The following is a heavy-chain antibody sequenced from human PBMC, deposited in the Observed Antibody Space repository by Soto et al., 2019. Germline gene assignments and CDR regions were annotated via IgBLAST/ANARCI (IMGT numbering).Heavy chain of an antibody. Sequence: QVRLQESGPGLVKPSETLSLTCTVSGASISNYYWSWIRQPAGKGLECHGRIYASGTTTYNPSLRSRVTMSVDTSKNQFSLNLNSVTAADTAVYYCARESRSELGTVEYWGQGTLVTVSS. D-gene: IGHD1-1*01. CDR2: IYASGTT. J-gene: IGHJ4*02. V-gene: IGHV4-4*07. CDR3: ARESRSELGTVEY. CDR1: GASISNYY.